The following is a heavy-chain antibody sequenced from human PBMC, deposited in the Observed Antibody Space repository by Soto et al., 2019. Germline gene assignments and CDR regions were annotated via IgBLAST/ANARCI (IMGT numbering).Heavy chain of an antibody. V-gene: IGHV4-30-2*01. CDR1: GGSINSGGYS. CDR2: IYHTGTT. Sequence: SETLSLTCTVSGGSINSGGYSWTWIRQPPGKGLEWIGFIYHTGTTYYNPSLKSRVTISVDRSKNQFSLKLNSVTAADTAVYYCATQEVGGSYVYTFDPWGQGTLVTVS. CDR3: ATQEVGGSYVYTFDP. J-gene: IGHJ5*02. D-gene: IGHD1-26*01.